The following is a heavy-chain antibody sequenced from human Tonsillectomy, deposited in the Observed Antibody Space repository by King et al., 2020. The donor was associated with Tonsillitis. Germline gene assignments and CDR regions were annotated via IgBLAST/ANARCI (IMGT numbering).Heavy chain of an antibody. J-gene: IGHJ4*02. CDR3: AEGSSGYKFDY. CDR1: GGTFSSYA. D-gene: IGHD3-22*01. CDR2: IIPILGIA. V-gene: IGHV1-69*04. Sequence: QLVQSGAEVKKPGSSVKVSCKASGGTFSSYALSWVRQAPGQGLEWMGRIIPILGIANFAQRFQGRVTFTADKSTSTAYMERSSLRSEDTALYYCAEGSSGYKFDYWGQGTLVTVSS.